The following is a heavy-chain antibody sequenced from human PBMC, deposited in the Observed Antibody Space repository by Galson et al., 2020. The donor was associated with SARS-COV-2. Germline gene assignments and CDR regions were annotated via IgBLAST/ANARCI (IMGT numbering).Heavy chain of an antibody. CDR1: GGSIRSGSYF. Sequence: SETLSLTCTVSGGSIRSGSYFWSWIRQPDGKGLKWIGRIFTSVNTSYNPSLKSRLTISIDTSKSQFSLNLNSVTAADTGSYYCARLTDGGYDAFDIGGQGRMVTVSS. J-gene: IGHJ3*02. D-gene: IGHD3-22*01. CDR3: ARLTDGGYDAFDI. V-gene: IGHV4-61*02. CDR2: IFTSVNT.